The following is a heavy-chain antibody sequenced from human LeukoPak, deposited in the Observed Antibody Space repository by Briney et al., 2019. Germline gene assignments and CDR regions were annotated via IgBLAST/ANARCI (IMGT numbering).Heavy chain of an antibody. J-gene: IGHJ4*02. Sequence: SETLSLTCTVSGGSISSYYWSWIRQPAGKGLEWIGRIYTSGSTNYNPSLKSRVTMSVDTSKNQFSLRLISVTAADTAVYYCASGQWTLYYFDYWGQGTLVTVSS. CDR1: GGSISSYY. CDR3: ASGQWTLYYFDY. V-gene: IGHV4-4*07. D-gene: IGHD6-19*01. CDR2: IYTSGST.